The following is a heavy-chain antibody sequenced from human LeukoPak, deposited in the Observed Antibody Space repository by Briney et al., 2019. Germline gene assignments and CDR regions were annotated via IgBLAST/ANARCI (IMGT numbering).Heavy chain of an antibody. CDR2: ISSSSSYI. CDR3: ARDLGDYVPLVDY. CDR1: GFTFSSYS. J-gene: IGHJ4*02. V-gene: IGHV3-21*01. D-gene: IGHD4-17*01. Sequence: GGSLRLSCAASGFTFSSYSMKWVRQAPGKGLEWVSSISSSSSYIYYADSVKGRLTISRDNAKNSLYLQMNSLRAEDTAVYYCARDLGDYVPLVDYWGQGTLVTVSS.